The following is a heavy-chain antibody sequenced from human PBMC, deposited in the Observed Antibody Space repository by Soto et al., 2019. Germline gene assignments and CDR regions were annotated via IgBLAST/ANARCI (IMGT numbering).Heavy chain of an antibody. J-gene: IGHJ3*02. CDR1: GYTFTSYG. V-gene: IGHV1-18*01. D-gene: IGHD4-17*01. CDR3: ARGGGRDYGDDGALDAFDI. Sequence: QVQLVQSGAEVKKPGASVKVSCKASGYTFTSYGISWVRQAPGQGLEWMGWISAYNGNTNYAQKLQGRAPMTTDTYASTAHMELRSLRSDATAVYYGARGGGRDYGDDGALDAFDIWGQGTMVTVSS. CDR2: ISAYNGNT.